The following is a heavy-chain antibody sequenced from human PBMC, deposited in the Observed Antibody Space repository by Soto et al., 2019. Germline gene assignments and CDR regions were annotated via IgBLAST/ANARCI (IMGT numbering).Heavy chain of an antibody. CDR3: AREPTTRAYRGSGMDV. J-gene: IGHJ6*02. CDR2: MGGSNTTR. Sequence: PGGSLRLSCASSGFTFSTYSMNWVRQAPGKGLEWISHMGGSNTTRYYADSVKGRFTISRDNAKNSLYLQMNSLRDEDTAVYYCAREPTTRAYRGSGMDVWGQGITVTVSS. CDR1: GFTFSTYS. D-gene: IGHD2-21*01. V-gene: IGHV3-48*02.